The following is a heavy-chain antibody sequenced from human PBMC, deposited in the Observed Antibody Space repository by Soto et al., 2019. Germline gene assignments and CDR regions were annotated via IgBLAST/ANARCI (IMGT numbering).Heavy chain of an antibody. CDR1: GYSFASYW. Sequence: GASLKISCQGSGYSFASYWLGWVRQMPGKDLEWMGIIYPGDSDTRYSPSFQGQVTISADKSLRTAYLQWTSLKASDTALYYCARTRAFTLGFYYDGMDGWGQGTTVTVSS. J-gene: IGHJ6*02. V-gene: IGHV5-51*01. D-gene: IGHD2-15*01. CDR2: IYPGDSDT. CDR3: ARTRAFTLGFYYDGMDG.